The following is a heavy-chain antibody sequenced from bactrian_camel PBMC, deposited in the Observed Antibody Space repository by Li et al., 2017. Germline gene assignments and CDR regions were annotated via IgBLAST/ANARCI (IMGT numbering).Heavy chain of an antibody. CDR3: VRPLAETITSNFGY. Sequence: VESGGGLVQPGGSLRLSCAISHLTFSGYFSAWVRQAPGKGLEWVANIYGDGSNVYYAESVKGRFTISRDTAQNTVYLQMNNLNPEDTAVYYCVRPLAETITSNFGYWGQGTQVTV. CDR1: HLTFSGYF. CDR2: IYGDGSNV. D-gene: IGHD3*01. J-gene: IGHJ6*01. V-gene: IGHV3-2*01.